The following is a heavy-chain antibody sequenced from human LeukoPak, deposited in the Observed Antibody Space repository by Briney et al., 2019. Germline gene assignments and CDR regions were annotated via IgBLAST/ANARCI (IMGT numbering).Heavy chain of an antibody. J-gene: IGHJ4*02. Sequence: ASVKVSCKASGYIFTAYYLHWVRQAPALGLEWMGWINPNNGGTMYAQKFQGRLTMTLDTSISTLYMELSSLTSDDTAVYYCARDDRATHDYWGQGTLVTVSS. CDR2: INPNNGGT. CDR1: GYIFTAYY. V-gene: IGHV1-2*02. CDR3: ARDDRATHDY.